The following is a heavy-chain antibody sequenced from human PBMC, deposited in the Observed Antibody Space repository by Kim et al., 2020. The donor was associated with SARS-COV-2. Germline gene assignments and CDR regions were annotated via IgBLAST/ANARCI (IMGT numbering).Heavy chain of an antibody. CDR2: IIPIFGTA. J-gene: IGHJ5*02. CDR3: ARCLLGPDQNWFDP. CDR1: GGTFSSYA. Sequence: SVKVSCKASGGTFSSYAISWVRQAPGQGLEWMGGIIPIFGTANYAQKFQGRVTITADESTSTAYMELSSLRSEDTAVYYCARCLLGPDQNWFDPWGQGTLVTVSS. V-gene: IGHV1-69*13. D-gene: IGHD3-16*01.